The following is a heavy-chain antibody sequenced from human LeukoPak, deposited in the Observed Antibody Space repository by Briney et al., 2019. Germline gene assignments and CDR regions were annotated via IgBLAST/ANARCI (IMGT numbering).Heavy chain of an antibody. V-gene: IGHV4-39*07. CDR2: IYYSGST. J-gene: IGHJ5*02. CDR1: GGSISSSSYY. Sequence: SETLSLTCTVSGGSISSSSYYWGWIRQPPGKGLEWIGSIYYSGSTYYNPSLKSRVTISVDTSKNQFSLKLSSVTAADTAVYYCARAVGATKNNWFDPWGQGTLVTVSS. D-gene: IGHD1-26*01. CDR3: ARAVGATKNNWFDP.